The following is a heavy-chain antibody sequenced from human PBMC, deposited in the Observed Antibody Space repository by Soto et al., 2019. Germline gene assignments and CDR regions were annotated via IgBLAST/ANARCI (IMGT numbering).Heavy chain of an antibody. V-gene: IGHV3-66*01. CDR3: ARDDVLCDGGRCYGITLDV. D-gene: IGHD2-15*01. CDR2: IQIGGTI. CDR1: GFTVSSKY. J-gene: IGHJ6*04. Sequence: EVQLVESGGGLVQPGGSLRLSCAASGFTVSSKYMTWVRQAPGKGLEWVSLIQIGGTIYYADSVKGRFTISRDTSENTLHLQMDSLRVEDTAVYYWARDDVLCDGGRCYGITLDVWGKGTTVTVSS.